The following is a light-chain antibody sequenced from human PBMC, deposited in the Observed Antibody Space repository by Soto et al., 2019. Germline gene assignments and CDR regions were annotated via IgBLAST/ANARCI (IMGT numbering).Light chain of an antibody. V-gene: IGLV1-51*01. CDR1: SSNIGNKY. CDR2: DNN. J-gene: IGLJ3*02. CDR3: GTWDNDLSAGQV. Sequence: QTVVTQPPSVSAAPGQKVTISCSGSSSNIGNKYVSWYQQFPGTAPQLLIYDNNKRPSGIPDRFSGSKSGTSATLAITGLQPGDEADYYCGTWDNDLSAGQVFGGGTKLTVL.